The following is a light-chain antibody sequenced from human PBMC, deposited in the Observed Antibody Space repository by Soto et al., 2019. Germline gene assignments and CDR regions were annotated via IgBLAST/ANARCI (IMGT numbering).Light chain of an antibody. J-gene: IGLJ2*01. Sequence: QSALTQPPSASGSLGQSVTIPCTGTSSDVGRYNYVSWYQQHPGKVPKLLIYEVSNRPSGVPDRFSGSKSGNTASLTVSGLQAEDEADYYCNSYTTSSTLVVFGGGTKLTVL. CDR2: EVS. V-gene: IGLV2-8*01. CDR1: SSDVGRYNY. CDR3: NSYTTSSTLVV.